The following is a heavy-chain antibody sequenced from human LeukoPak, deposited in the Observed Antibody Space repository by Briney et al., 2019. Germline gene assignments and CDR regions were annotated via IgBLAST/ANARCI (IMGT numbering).Heavy chain of an antibody. D-gene: IGHD2-15*01. V-gene: IGHV4-38-2*02. J-gene: IGHJ4*02. Sequence: SETLSLTCTVSGYSISSGYYWGWIRQPPGKGLEWIGSIYHSGSTYYNPSLKSRVTISVDTSKNQFSLKLSSVTAADTAVYYCARHCSGGSCYRRSGYWGQGTLVTVSS. CDR1: GYSISSGYY. CDR3: ARHCSGGSCYRRSGY. CDR2: IYHSGST.